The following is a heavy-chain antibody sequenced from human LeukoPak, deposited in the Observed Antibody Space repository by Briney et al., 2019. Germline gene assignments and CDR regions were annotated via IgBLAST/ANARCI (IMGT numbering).Heavy chain of an antibody. Sequence: GGSLRLSCAASGFTSSSYAMSWVRQAPGKGLEWVSAISGGVGSTYYADSVKGRFTISRDNSKNTLYLQMNSLRAEDTAVYYCAKSPPHDFWSGYPYYYYYYMDVWGKGTTVTVSS. V-gene: IGHV3-23*01. CDR2: ISGGVGST. D-gene: IGHD3-3*01. J-gene: IGHJ6*03. CDR3: AKSPPHDFWSGYPYYYYYYMDV. CDR1: GFTSSSYA.